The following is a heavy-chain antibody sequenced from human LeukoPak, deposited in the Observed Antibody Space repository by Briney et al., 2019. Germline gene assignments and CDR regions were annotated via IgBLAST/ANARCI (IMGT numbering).Heavy chain of an antibody. J-gene: IGHJ3*02. Sequence: ASVKVSCKASGYTFTSYGISWVRQAPGQGLEWMGWISAYNGNTNYAQKLQGRVTMTTDTSTSTAYMELRSLRSDDTAVYYCARGLEGCSSTSCYTNDAFDIWGQGTVVTVSS. CDR1: GYTFTSYG. CDR3: ARGLEGCSSTSCYTNDAFDI. CDR2: ISAYNGNT. V-gene: IGHV1-18*01. D-gene: IGHD2-2*02.